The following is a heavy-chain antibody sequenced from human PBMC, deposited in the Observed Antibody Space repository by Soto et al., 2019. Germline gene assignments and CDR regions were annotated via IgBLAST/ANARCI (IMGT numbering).Heavy chain of an antibody. CDR2: IYYSGST. Sequence: SETLSLTCTVSGGSISSSSYYWGWIRQPPGKGLEWIGSIYYSGSTYYNPSLKSRVTISVDTSKNQFSLKLSSVTAADTAVYYCARSIVVVVAATENDAFDIWGQGTMVT. J-gene: IGHJ3*02. D-gene: IGHD2-15*01. V-gene: IGHV4-39*01. CDR3: ARSIVVVVAATENDAFDI. CDR1: GGSISSSSYY.